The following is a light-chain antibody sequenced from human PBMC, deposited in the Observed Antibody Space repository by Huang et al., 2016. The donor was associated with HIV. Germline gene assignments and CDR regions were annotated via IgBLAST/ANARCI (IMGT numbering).Light chain of an antibody. CDR2: GSS. J-gene: IGKJ4*01. Sequence: IVMTQSPATLSVSPGERVTLSCRANRSVSTNLAWYQQRPVQAPRFRIYGSSTRAPGGPARFSGSGSGTDFSLTISSLQSEDFALYYCHQYNNWLLSFGGGTRVDI. CDR3: HQYNNWLLS. CDR1: RSVSTN. V-gene: IGKV3-15*01.